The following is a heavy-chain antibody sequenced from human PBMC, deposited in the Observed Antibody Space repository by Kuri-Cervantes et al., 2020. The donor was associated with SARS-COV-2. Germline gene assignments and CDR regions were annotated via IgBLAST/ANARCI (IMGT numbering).Heavy chain of an antibody. Sequence: SETLSLTCAVSGGSFSGYYWSWIRQPPGKGLEWIGEINDSGSTKYNPSLKSRVTISVDTSKNQFSLKLSSVTAADTAVYYCAKYNWNYHYYGMDVWGQGTTVTVSS. CDR1: GGSFSGYY. J-gene: IGHJ6*02. D-gene: IGHD1-20*01. CDR3: AKYNWNYHYYGMDV. CDR2: INDSGST. V-gene: IGHV4-34*01.